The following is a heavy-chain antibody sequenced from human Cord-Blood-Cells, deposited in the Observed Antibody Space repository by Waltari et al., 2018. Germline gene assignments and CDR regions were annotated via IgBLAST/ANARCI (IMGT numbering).Heavy chain of an antibody. Sequence: QVQLVQSGAEVKKPGASVKVSCKASGYTFTSYDLNWVRQATGQGLEGMGWMNPNSGNTGYAQKFQGRVTMTRNTSISTAYMELSSLRSEDTAVYYCAILVRFLEWFTPTYYYYYMDVWGKGTTVTVSS. J-gene: IGHJ6*03. D-gene: IGHD3-3*01. CDR2: MNPNSGNT. V-gene: IGHV1-8*01. CDR3: AILVRFLEWFTPTYYYYYMDV. CDR1: GYTFTSYD.